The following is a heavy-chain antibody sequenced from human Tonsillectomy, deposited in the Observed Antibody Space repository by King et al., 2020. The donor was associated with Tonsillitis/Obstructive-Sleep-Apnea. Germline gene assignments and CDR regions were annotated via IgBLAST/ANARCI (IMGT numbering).Heavy chain of an antibody. Sequence: VQPVESGGGVVQPGRSLRLSCAASGFTFNYYAIHWVRQAPGKGLEWVALVSYDGSNKYYADSVKGRFTISRDNSKNTLYLQMNSLRPEDTAVYYCARDFDNNYSYMDVWGKGTTVTVSS. CDR1: GFTFNYYA. V-gene: IGHV3-30*04. CDR2: VSYDGSNK. J-gene: IGHJ6*03. CDR3: ARDFDNNYSYMDV. D-gene: IGHD1-14*01.